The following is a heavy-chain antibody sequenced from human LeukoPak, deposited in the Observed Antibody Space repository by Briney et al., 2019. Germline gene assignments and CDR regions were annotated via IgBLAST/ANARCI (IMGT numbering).Heavy chain of an antibody. J-gene: IGHJ4*02. Sequence: GGSLRLSCAASGFTFSSYWMSWVRQAPGKGLEWVANIKQDGSERYYVDSVKGRFTISRDNAKNSLYLQMSSLRAEDTAVYYCARGPRIAVAGTVGFDYWGQGTLVTVSS. CDR3: ARGPRIAVAGTVGFDY. CDR2: IKQDGSER. D-gene: IGHD6-19*01. CDR1: GFTFSSYW. V-gene: IGHV3-7*01.